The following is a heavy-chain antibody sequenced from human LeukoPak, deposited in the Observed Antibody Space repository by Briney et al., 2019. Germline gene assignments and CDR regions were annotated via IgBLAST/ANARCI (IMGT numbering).Heavy chain of an antibody. CDR1: GYTFTSYG. V-gene: IGHV1-8*02. J-gene: IGHJ4*02. D-gene: IGHD3-10*01. CDR2: MNPNSGNT. CDR3: ARVITMVRGVITALYYFDY. Sequence: ASVKVSCKASGYTFTSYGISWVRQATGQGLEWMGWMNPNSGNTGYAQKFQGRVTMTRNTSISTAYMELSSLRSEDTAVYYCARVITMVRGVITALYYFDYWGQGTLVTVSS.